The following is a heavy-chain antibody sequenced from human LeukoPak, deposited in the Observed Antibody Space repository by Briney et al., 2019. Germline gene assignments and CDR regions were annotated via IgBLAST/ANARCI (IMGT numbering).Heavy chain of an antibody. CDR3: ARSAAGLDY. CDR1: GFTFSDYL. V-gene: IGHV3-74*01. CDR2: INDDGRST. J-gene: IGHJ4*02. Sequence: GGSLRLSCAASGFTFSDYLMHWVRQVPGKGLVWVSRINDDGRSTSEAVSVKGRFTISRDNAKNTLYLQMNSLRVEDTAIYYCARSAAGLDYWGQGTLVTVSS. D-gene: IGHD6-13*01.